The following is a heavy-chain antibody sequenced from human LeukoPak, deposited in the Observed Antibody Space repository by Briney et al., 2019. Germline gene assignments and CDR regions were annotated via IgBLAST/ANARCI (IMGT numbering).Heavy chain of an antibody. CDR1: GGTFSNYV. J-gene: IGHJ4*02. D-gene: IGHD3-10*01. Sequence: ASVKVSCKASGGTFSNYVINWVRQAPGQGLEWMGGIIPIFATADYAQKFQGRVTITADESTSTAYMELSSLRSEDTAVYYCAILWFGSLDYWGQGTLVTVSS. CDR3: AILWFGSLDY. CDR2: IIPIFATA. V-gene: IGHV1-69*13.